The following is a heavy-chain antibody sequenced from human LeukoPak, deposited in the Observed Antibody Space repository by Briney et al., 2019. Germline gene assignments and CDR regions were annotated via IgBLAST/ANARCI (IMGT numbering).Heavy chain of an antibody. CDR3: ARDRLSHFDY. D-gene: IGHD2/OR15-2a*01. CDR2: ISYGGSNK. V-gene: IGHV3-30*03. CDR1: GFTFRSYG. J-gene: IGHJ4*02. Sequence: GGSLRLSCAASGFTFRSYGMHWVRQAPGKGLEWVAVISYGGSNKYYADSVKGRFTISRDNSKNTLYLQMNTLRAEDTAVYYCARDRLSHFDYWGQGTLVTVSS.